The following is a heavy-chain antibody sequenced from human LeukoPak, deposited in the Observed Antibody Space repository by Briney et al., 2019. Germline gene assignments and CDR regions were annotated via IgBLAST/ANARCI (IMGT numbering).Heavy chain of an antibody. CDR2: IYFSGST. V-gene: IGHV4-59*08. D-gene: IGHD3-10*01. CDR3: ARSTYGSGNGFDI. CDR1: GGSISTYY. Sequence: SETLSLTCTVSGGSISTYYWSWIRQPPGKGLEWIGYIYFSGSTNYNPSLKSRVTISVDTSKNQFSLKLSSVTAADTAVYYCARSTYGSGNGFDIWGQGTMVTVSS. J-gene: IGHJ3*02.